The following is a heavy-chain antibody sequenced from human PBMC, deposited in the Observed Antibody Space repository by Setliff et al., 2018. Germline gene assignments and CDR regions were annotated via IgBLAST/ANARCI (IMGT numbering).Heavy chain of an antibody. CDR3: ARAAGYSSSWYHYYYGMDV. CDR1: GGSISSSRYY. J-gene: IGHJ6*02. V-gene: IGHV4-39*01. Sequence: SETLSLTCTASGGSISSSRYYWGWIRQPPGKGLEWIGSINYSGSTYYNPSLKSRVTISVETSKNQFSLKLSSVTAADTAVYYCARAAGYSSSWYHYYYGMDVWGQGTTVTVS. CDR2: INYSGST. D-gene: IGHD6-13*01.